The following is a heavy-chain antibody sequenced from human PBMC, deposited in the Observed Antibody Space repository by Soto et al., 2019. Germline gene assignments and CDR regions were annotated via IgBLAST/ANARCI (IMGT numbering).Heavy chain of an antibody. CDR1: GFTFSSYA. Sequence: EVQLWECGGGLVQPGGSLRLSCAASGFTFSSYAMSWVRQAPGKGLEWVSAISGSGGSTYYADSVKGRFTISRDNSKNTLYLQMNSLRAEDTAVYYCAKDPTYSSWGFDYWGQGTLVTVSS. J-gene: IGHJ4*02. V-gene: IGHV3-23*01. CDR2: ISGSGGST. CDR3: AKDPTYSSWGFDY. D-gene: IGHD6-13*01.